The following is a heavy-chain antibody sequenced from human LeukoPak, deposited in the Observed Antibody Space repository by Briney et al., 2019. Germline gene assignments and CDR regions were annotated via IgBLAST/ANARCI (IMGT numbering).Heavy chain of an antibody. D-gene: IGHD5-18*01. Sequence: SETLSLTCAVYGGSFSGYYWSWIRQPPGKGLEWIGEINHSGSTNYNPSLKSRVTISVDTSKNQFSLKLSSVTAADTAVYYCARVDTAMVDIWGQGTMVTVSS. CDR1: GGSFSGYY. J-gene: IGHJ3*02. V-gene: IGHV4-34*01. CDR3: ARVDTAMVDI. CDR2: INHSGST.